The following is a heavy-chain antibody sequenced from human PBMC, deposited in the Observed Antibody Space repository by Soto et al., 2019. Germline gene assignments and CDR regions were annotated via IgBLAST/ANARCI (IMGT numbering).Heavy chain of an antibody. J-gene: IGHJ6*02. V-gene: IGHV1-69*06. CDR1: GGTFSSYA. CDR2: IIPIFGTA. Sequence: QVQLVQSGAEVKKPGSSVKVSCKASGGTFSSYAISWVRQAPGQGLEWMGGIIPIFGTANYAQKFQGRVTITADKGKSKADMELRSRKSEDTAVYYCARGVLRLTTAYKYDGMDVWGQGTTVSVSS. CDR3: ARGVLRLTTAYKYDGMDV. D-gene: IGHD4-17*01.